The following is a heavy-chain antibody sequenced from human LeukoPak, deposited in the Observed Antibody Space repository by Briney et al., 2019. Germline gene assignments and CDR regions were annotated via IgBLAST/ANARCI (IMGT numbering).Heavy chain of an antibody. CDR1: GFSFSRSA. CDR3: AKDSAAGLDL. J-gene: IGHJ2*01. D-gene: IGHD6-13*01. V-gene: IGHV3-23*01. CDR2: ISESGEET. Sequence: PGGSLRLSCAASGFSFSRSAMTWVRQAPGKGLEWVSCISESGEETYYADSVKGQFTISRDTSKNTLFLQMNNLRAEDTAVYCAKDSAAGLDLWGRGTLVIVSS.